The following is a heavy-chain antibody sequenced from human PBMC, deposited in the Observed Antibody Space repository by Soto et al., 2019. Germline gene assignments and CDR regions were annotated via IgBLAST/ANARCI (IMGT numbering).Heavy chain of an antibody. CDR3: GKDPNGDYVGAFDI. V-gene: IGHV3-23*01. Sequence: GGSPRLSCAASGFTFSNYAMSWVRQAPGKGPEWVAGIAANGGAAYLADSVKGRFTIFRDNSKDTLYLQMNSLRPDDTALYYCGKDPNGDYVGAFDICGQGTMVTVSS. CDR1: GFTFSNYA. J-gene: IGHJ3*02. D-gene: IGHD4-17*01. CDR2: IAANGGAA.